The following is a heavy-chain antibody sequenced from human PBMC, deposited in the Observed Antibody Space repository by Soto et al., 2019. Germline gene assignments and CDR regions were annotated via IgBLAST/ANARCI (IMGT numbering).Heavy chain of an antibody. Sequence: QVQLVESGGGVVQPGRSLRLSCAASGFTFSSYAMHWVRQAPGKGLEWVAVISYDGSNKYYADSVKGRFTISRDNSKNWMYLQMNSLRAEHTAVYYCARAGCDGGSCYTLVGLRYGMDVWGQGTTVTVSS. J-gene: IGHJ6*02. CDR1: GFTFSSYA. CDR3: ARAGCDGGSCYTLVGLRYGMDV. CDR2: ISYDGSNK. D-gene: IGHD2-15*01. V-gene: IGHV3-30-3*01.